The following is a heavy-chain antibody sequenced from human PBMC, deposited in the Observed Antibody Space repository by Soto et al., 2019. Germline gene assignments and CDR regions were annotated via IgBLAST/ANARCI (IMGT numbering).Heavy chain of an antibody. Sequence: SETLSLTCTVSGGSISSSSYYWGWIRQPPGKGLEWVGSIYYSGSTYYNPSLKSRVTISVDTSKNQFSLKLSSVTAADTAVYYCARPFYGTMNFDYWGQGTLVTVSS. CDR1: GGSISSSSYY. CDR2: IYYSGST. J-gene: IGHJ4*02. V-gene: IGHV4-39*01. D-gene: IGHD2-2*01. CDR3: ARPFYGTMNFDY.